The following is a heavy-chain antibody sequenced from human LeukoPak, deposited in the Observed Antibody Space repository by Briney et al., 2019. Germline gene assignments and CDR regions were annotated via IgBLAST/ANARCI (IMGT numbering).Heavy chain of an antibody. J-gene: IGHJ4*02. CDR2: IRYDGSNK. Sequence: PGGSPRLSCAASGFTFSSYGMHWVRQAPGKGLEWVAFIRYDGSNKYYADSVKGRFTISRDNSKNTLYLQMNSLRAEDTAVYYCAKYGSGSYYSPIDYWGQGTLVTVSS. CDR3: AKYGSGSYYSPIDY. D-gene: IGHD3-10*01. V-gene: IGHV3-30*02. CDR1: GFTFSSYG.